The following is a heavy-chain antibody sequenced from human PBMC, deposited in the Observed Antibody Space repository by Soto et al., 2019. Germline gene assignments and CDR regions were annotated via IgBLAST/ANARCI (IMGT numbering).Heavy chain of an antibody. Sequence: QVQLQESGPGLVKPSETLSLTCTVSGGSISSYYWSWIRQPPGKGLEWIGYIYYSGSTNYNPSLKSRVTISVDTSKNQFSLKLSSVTAADTAVYYCASHKSVAYWYFDLWGRGTLVTVSS. D-gene: IGHD6-19*01. CDR1: GGSISSYY. CDR2: IYYSGST. CDR3: ASHKSVAYWYFDL. V-gene: IGHV4-59*08. J-gene: IGHJ2*01.